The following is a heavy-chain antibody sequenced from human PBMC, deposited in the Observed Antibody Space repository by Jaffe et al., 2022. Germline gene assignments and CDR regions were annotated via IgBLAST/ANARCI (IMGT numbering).Heavy chain of an antibody. D-gene: IGHD4-17*01. CDR2: IGGTGENT. V-gene: IGHV3-23*01. CDR3: ARVGGDYVLFYFDH. Sequence: EVQLLESGGGLVQPGGSLRLSCAASGFTFSSYGMSWVRQAPGKGLEWVSGIGGTGENTHYADSVKGRFTISRDNSRNTLYLQMHSLRAEDTALYYCARVGGDYVLFYFDHWGQGSLVTVSS. CDR1: GFTFSSYG. J-gene: IGHJ4*02.